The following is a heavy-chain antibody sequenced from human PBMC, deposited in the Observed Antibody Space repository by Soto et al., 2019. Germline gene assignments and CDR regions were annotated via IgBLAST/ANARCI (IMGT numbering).Heavy chain of an antibody. V-gene: IGHV1-69*02. D-gene: IGHD2-2*01. Sequence: TSVKVSCKASGGTVSSYTIGWVRQATGQGLEWMGRIIPILGIANYAQKFQGRVTITADKSTSTAYMELSSLRSEDTAVYYCASGESSTTYYYYYMDVWGKGTTVTVSS. J-gene: IGHJ6*03. CDR1: GGTVSSYT. CDR2: IIPILGIA. CDR3: ASGESSTTYYYYYMDV.